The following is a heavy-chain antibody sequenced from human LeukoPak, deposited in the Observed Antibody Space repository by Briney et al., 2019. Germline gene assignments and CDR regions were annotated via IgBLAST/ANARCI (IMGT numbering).Heavy chain of an antibody. D-gene: IGHD6-19*01. CDR2: ISSSSSTI. CDR3: ARDGEYSSGWYGEYYFDY. J-gene: IGHJ4*02. Sequence: GGSLRLSCAASGFTFSSYSMNWVRQAPGKGLEWVSYISSSSSTIYYADSVRGRFTISRDNAKNSLYLQMNSLRAEDTAVYYCARDGEYSSGWYGEYYFDYWGQGTLVTVSS. V-gene: IGHV3-48*01. CDR1: GFTFSSYS.